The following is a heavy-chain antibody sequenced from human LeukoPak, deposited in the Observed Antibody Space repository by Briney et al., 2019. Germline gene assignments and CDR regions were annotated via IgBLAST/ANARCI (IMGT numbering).Heavy chain of an antibody. Sequence: ASVKVSCKASGYNFTGSYMHWVRQAPGQGLEWMGWINSNSGGTKYAQKFQGRITMTRDTSIRTGYMELRSVRSDDTAVYYCVRSLVNWGRGTLVTVSS. CDR2: INSNSGGT. D-gene: IGHD6-6*01. J-gene: IGHJ4*02. V-gene: IGHV1-2*02. CDR1: GYNFTGSY. CDR3: VRSLVN.